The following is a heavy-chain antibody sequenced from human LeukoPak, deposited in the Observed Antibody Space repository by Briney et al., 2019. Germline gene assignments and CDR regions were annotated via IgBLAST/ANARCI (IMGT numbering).Heavy chain of an antibody. CDR2: ISGSGGST. D-gene: IGHD6-6*01. J-gene: IGHJ4*02. CDR3: AREGISSSSAETYDY. Sequence: GGSLRLSCAASGFTFSSYAMSWVRQAPGKGLEWVSAISGSGGSTYYADSVKGRFTISRDNAKNSLYLQMNSLRAEDTAVYYCAREGISSSSAETYDYWGQGTLVTVSS. CDR1: GFTFSSYA. V-gene: IGHV3-23*01.